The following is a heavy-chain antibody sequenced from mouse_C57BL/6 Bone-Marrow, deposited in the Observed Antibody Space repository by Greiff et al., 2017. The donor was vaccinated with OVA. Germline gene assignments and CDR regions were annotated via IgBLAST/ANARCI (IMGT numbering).Heavy chain of an antibody. V-gene: IGHV1-54*01. Sequence: QVQLQQSGAELVRPGTSVKVSCKASGYAFTNYLIEWVKQRPGQGLEWIGVINPGSGGTNYNETFKGKATLTADKSSSTAYMQLSSLTSEDSAVYFCASLYDGYYVSCAYWGQGTLVTVSA. J-gene: IGHJ3*01. CDR3: ASLYDGYYVSCAY. CDR2: INPGSGGT. D-gene: IGHD2-3*01. CDR1: GYAFTNYL.